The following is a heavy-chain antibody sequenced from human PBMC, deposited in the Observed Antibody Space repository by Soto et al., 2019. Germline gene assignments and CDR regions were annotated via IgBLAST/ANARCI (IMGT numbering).Heavy chain of an antibody. Sequence: QVQLQESGPGLLKPSETLSLTCTVSGGSISGHYWNWIRQPAGKGLEWIGRLETSGSTNYDPSLKSRVTMSVDTSKNQFSMRPTSVTAADTAVYYCTREGRYCSGASCYTDAFDIWGQGTLVTVSS. V-gene: IGHV4-4*07. J-gene: IGHJ3*02. CDR3: TREGRYCSGASCYTDAFDI. CDR2: LETSGST. CDR1: GGSISGHY. D-gene: IGHD2-15*01.